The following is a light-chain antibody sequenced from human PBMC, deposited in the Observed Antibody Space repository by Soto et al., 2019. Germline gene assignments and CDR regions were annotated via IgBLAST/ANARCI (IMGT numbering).Light chain of an antibody. J-gene: IGKJ5*01. V-gene: IGKV3-11*01. CDR1: QSISTY. Sequence: DIVMTQSPGTLSFSPGERATLSCRASQSISTYLAWYQVKPGQAPRLLIYDASSRATGVPARFSGSGSGTDFSLTISSLEPEDVAVYYCQQRSQWPPMTFGQGTRLEIK. CDR2: DAS. CDR3: QQRSQWPPMT.